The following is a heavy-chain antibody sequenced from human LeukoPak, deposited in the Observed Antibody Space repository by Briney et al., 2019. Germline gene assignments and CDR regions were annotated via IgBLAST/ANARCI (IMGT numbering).Heavy chain of an antibody. J-gene: IGHJ4*02. CDR3: TTGGQRGWLQLDRFDY. CDR1: GFTFSGSV. CDR2: IRSRANSYAT. V-gene: IGHV3-73*01. D-gene: IGHD5-24*01. Sequence: GGSLKLSCAASGFTFSGSVIHWVRQASGKGLEWVGRIRSRANSYATTYAASVKGRFTISRDDSKNTLYLQMNSLKTEDTAVYYCTTGGQRGWLQLDRFDYWGQGTLVTVSS.